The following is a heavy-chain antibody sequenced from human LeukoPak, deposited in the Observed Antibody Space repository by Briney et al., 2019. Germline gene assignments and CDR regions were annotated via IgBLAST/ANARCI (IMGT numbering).Heavy chain of an antibody. CDR3: ARDASTYYYDSSGYAFDI. CDR1: GGSFSGYY. CDR2: INHSGST. D-gene: IGHD3-22*01. J-gene: IGHJ3*02. Sequence: SETLSLTCAVYGGSFSGYYWNWIRQPPGKGLEWIGEINHSGSTNYNPSLKSRVTISVDTSKNQFSLKLSSVTAADTAVYYCARDASTYYYDSSGYAFDIWGQGTMVTVSS. V-gene: IGHV4-34*01.